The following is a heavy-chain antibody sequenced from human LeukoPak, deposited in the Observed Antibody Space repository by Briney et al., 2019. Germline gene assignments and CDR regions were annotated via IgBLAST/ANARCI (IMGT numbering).Heavy chain of an antibody. CDR1: GGSIISSDYH. D-gene: IGHD3-3*01. V-gene: IGHV4-39*07. CDR3: ARDQDDFWSGYTASGGFDP. CDR2: ISYSGNT. Sequence: PSETLSLTCTVSGGSIISSDYHWGWVRQPPGKGLEWIGTISYSGNTDYNPSLKSRVTISVDKSKNQFSLKLSSVTAADTAVYYCARDQDDFWSGYTASGGFDPWGQGTLVTVSS. J-gene: IGHJ5*02.